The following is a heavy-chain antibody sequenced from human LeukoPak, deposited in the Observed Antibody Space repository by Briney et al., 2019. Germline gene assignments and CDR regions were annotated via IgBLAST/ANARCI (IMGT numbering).Heavy chain of an antibody. CDR2: IYPGDSDT. Sequence: HGESLKISCKGSGYSFTSYWIGWVRQMPGKGLERMGIIYPGDSDTRYSPSFQGQVTISADKSLSTAYLQWSSLKASDTAMYYCARGSGSYHTAYMNWGQGSPATVSS. V-gene: IGHV5-51*01. CDR3: ARGSGSYHTAYMN. CDR1: GYSFTSYW. J-gene: IGHJ4*02. D-gene: IGHD1-26*01.